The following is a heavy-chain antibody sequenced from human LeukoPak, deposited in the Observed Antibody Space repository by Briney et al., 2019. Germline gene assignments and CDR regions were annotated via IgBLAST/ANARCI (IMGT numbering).Heavy chain of an antibody. V-gene: IGHV4-59*01. Sequence: PSETLSLTCTVSGGSISSYYWSWIRQPPGKGLEWIGYIYYSESTNYNPSLKSRVTISVDTSKNQFSLKLSSVTAADTAVYYCAGLMTTVVTTNWFDPWGQGTLVTVSS. J-gene: IGHJ5*02. CDR1: GGSISSYY. D-gene: IGHD4-23*01. CDR2: IYYSEST. CDR3: AGLMTTVVTTNWFDP.